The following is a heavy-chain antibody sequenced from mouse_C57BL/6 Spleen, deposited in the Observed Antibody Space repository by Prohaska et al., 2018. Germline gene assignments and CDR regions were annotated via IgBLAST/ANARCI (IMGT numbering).Heavy chain of an antibody. CDR2: IYPGSGST. CDR1: GYTFTSYW. CDR3: ASEIDGYFDV. J-gene: IGHJ1*03. V-gene: IGHV1-55*01. Sequence: KASGYTFTSYWITWVKQRPGQGLEWIGDIYPGSGSTNYNEKFKSKATLTVDTSSSTAYMQLSSLTSEDSAVYYCASEIDGYFDVWGTGTTVTVSS.